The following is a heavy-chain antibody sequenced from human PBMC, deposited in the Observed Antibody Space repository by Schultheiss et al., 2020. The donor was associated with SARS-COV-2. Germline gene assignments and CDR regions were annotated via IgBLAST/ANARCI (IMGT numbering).Heavy chain of an antibody. J-gene: IGHJ5*02. V-gene: IGHV5-51*01. Sequence: GESLKISCKGSEYSFTSYWIGWVRQMPGKGLEWMGIIYPGDSDTRYSPSFQGQVTISADKSISTAYLQWSSLKASDTAMYYCARHPTFVYDWFDPWGQGTLVTVSS. CDR1: EYSFTSYW. D-gene: IGHD2-8*01. CDR3: ARHPTFVYDWFDP. CDR2: IYPGDSDT.